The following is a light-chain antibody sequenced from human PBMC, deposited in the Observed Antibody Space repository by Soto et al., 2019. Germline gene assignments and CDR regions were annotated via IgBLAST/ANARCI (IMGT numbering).Light chain of an antibody. J-gene: IGLJ1*01. CDR2: DVS. CDR1: SSDVGGYNY. V-gene: IGLV2-11*01. CDR3: CSYVRTYPSR. Sequence: SAVTQPRSVSGAPGQSVTISCTGTSSDVGGYNYISWYQQHPGKAPKLMIYDVSKRPSGVPDRFSGSKSGNTASLTISGLQAEYVSDYGCCSYVRTYPSRFGTGPRSAVL.